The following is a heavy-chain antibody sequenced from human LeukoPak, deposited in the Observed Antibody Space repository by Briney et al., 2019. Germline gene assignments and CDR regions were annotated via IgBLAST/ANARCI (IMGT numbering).Heavy chain of an antibody. CDR3: ARERGGGGFGVVIKRSYYYMDV. D-gene: IGHD3-3*01. V-gene: IGHV4-59*12. Sequence: PSETLSLTCTVSGGSLSTYYWTWIRQPPGKGLEWIGNIYYSGSTNYNPSFRSRITISIDTSRNQFSLKLNSVTAADTAVYYCARERGGGGFGVVIKRSYYYMDVWGKGTTVTVSS. CDR2: IYYSGST. J-gene: IGHJ6*03. CDR1: GGSLSTYY.